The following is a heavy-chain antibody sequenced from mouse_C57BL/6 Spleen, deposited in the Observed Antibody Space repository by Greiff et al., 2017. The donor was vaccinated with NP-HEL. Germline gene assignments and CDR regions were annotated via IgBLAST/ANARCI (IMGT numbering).Heavy chain of an antibody. V-gene: IGHV1-26*01. D-gene: IGHD2-5*01. CDR2: INPNNGGT. CDR1: GYTFTDYY. CDR3: ARGAYYSNYDWYFDV. J-gene: IGHJ1*03. Sequence: VQLKQSGPELVKPGASVKISCKASGYTFTDYYMNWVKQSHGKSLEWIGDINPNNGGTSYNQKFKGKATLTVDKSSSTAYMELRSLTSEDSAVYYCARGAYYSNYDWYFDVWGTGTTVTVSS.